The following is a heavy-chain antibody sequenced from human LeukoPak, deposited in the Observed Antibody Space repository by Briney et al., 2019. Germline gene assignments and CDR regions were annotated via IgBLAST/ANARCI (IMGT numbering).Heavy chain of an antibody. CDR2: ISSSSSYT. Sequence: PGGSLRLSCAASGSTFSSYSMNWVRQAPGKGLEWVSSISSSSSYTYYADSLKGRFTISRDNAKNSLYLQMNSLRAEDTAVYYCASRRGAVAGGIDYWGQGTLVTVSS. D-gene: IGHD6-19*01. CDR3: ASRRGAVAGGIDY. CDR1: GSTFSSYS. V-gene: IGHV3-21*01. J-gene: IGHJ4*02.